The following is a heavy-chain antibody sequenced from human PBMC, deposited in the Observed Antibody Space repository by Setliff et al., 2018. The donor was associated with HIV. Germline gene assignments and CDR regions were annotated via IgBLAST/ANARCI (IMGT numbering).Heavy chain of an antibody. V-gene: IGHV4-59*12. J-gene: IGHJ5*02. Sequence: SETLSLTCKVSGASISSYYWSWVRQPPGKGLEWIGYIYNSGYSNSKPSLKSRVTMSLDTSKNQFSLKLSSVTAADTAMYYCARGRMATVLIRNWIDPWGQGSLVTVSS. CDR3: ARGRMATVLIRNWIDP. CDR1: GASISSYY. CDR2: IYNSGYS. D-gene: IGHD4-4*01.